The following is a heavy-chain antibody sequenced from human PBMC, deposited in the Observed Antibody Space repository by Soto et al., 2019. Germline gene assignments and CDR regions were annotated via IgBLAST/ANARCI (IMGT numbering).Heavy chain of an antibody. Sequence: PGESLKISCKGSGYSFTSYWIGWVRQMPGKGLEWMGIIYPGDSDTRYSPSFQGQVTISADKPISTAYLQWSSLKASDTAMYYCARLSKYCSSTSCRLHYYYYGMDVWGQGTTVTVSS. D-gene: IGHD2-2*01. V-gene: IGHV5-51*01. CDR2: IYPGDSDT. CDR3: ARLSKYCSSTSCRLHYYYYGMDV. CDR1: GYSFTSYW. J-gene: IGHJ6*02.